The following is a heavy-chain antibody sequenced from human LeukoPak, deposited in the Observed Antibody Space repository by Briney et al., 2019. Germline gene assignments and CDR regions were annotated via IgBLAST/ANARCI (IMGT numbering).Heavy chain of an antibody. CDR1: GGSFSGYY. V-gene: IGHV4-59*01. CDR3: ARSGYCSSTSCRRYFDL. D-gene: IGHD2-2*01. Sequence: SETLSLTCAVYGGSFSGYYWSWIRQPPGKGLEWIGYIYYSGSTNYNPSLKSRVTISVDTSKNQFSLKLSSVTAADTAVYYCARSGYCSSTSCRRYFDLWGRGTLVTVSS. CDR2: IYYSGST. J-gene: IGHJ2*01.